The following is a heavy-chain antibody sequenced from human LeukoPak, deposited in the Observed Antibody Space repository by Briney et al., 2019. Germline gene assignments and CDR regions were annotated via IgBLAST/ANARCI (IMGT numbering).Heavy chain of an antibody. CDR2: IRYDGSNK. J-gene: IGHJ3*02. D-gene: IGHD2-2*02. Sequence: GGSLRLSCAASGFTFSSYGMHWVRQAPGKGLEWVAFIRYDGSNKYYADSVKGRFTISRDNSKNTLYLQMNRLRAEDTAVYYCAKDQLGWGHCSSTSCYTGAFDIWGQGTMVTVSS. CDR1: GFTFSSYG. V-gene: IGHV3-30*02. CDR3: AKDQLGWGHCSSTSCYTGAFDI.